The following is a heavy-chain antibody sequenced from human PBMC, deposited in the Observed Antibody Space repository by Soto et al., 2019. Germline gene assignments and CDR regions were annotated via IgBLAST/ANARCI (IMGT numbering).Heavy chain of an antibody. CDR1: GYTFTSYG. V-gene: IGHV1-18*01. D-gene: IGHD2-15*01. CDR2: ISAYNGNT. CDR3: ARDRRDIYYYGMDV. Sequence: VASVKVSCKASGYTFTSYGISWVRQAPGQGLEWMGWISAYNGNTNYAQKLQGRVTMTTDTSTSTAYMELRSLRSDDTAVYYCARDRRDIYYYGMDVWGQGTTVTVSS. J-gene: IGHJ6*02.